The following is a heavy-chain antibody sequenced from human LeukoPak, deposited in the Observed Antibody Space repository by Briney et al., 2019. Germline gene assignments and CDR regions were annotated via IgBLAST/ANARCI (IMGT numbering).Heavy chain of an antibody. CDR1: GFTFSSYT. Sequence: GGSLRLSCEASGFTFSSYTMNWVRQPPGKGLEWVSNIGTSSTTIYYADSVKGRFTISRDNAKNSLYLQMNSLRADDTAVYYCARFAAGGSYYYMDVWGKGTTVTVSS. CDR3: ARFAAGGSYYYMDV. J-gene: IGHJ6*03. V-gene: IGHV3-48*01. D-gene: IGHD6-25*01. CDR2: IGTSSTTI.